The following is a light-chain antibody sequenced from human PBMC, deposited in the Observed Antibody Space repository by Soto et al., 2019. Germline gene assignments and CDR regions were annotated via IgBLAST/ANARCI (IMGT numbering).Light chain of an antibody. J-gene: IGKJ5*01. CDR1: QDITNY. V-gene: IGKV1-33*01. CDR2: DSS. CDR3: QKYASLPT. Sequence: DIPMTQSPSSLSASVGDRVTITCQASQDITNYLNWYQQKPGKAPKLLIYDSSDLETGVPSRFSGSGSGTDFNFTISSLQPEDIATYYCQKYASLPTFGQGTRLEIK.